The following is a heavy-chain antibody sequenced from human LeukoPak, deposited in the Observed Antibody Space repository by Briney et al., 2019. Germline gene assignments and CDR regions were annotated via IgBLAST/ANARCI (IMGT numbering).Heavy chain of an antibody. V-gene: IGHV3-23*01. D-gene: IGHD5-18*01. Sequence: PGGSLRLSCAASGFTFSSYAMSWVRQAPGKGLEWVSVIGGSGGSTYYADSVKGRFTISRDKFKNTLYLQMNSLRVEDTAVYYCAKGNVDAGMDYDYYGMDVWGQGTTVAVSS. CDR2: IGGSGGST. J-gene: IGHJ6*02. CDR3: AKGNVDAGMDYDYYGMDV. CDR1: GFTFSSYA.